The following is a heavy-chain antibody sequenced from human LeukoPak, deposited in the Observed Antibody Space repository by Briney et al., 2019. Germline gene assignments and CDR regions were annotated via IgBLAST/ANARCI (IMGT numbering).Heavy chain of an antibody. Sequence: SETLSHTCAVYSGGFLVYNRKSVPQTPEKGLEWIGEINHRGHTNYNPSLESRVTISVDTSKNQFSLKLRSVNAADTALYYCAEGTSSVVTLPYYFDFWGPGTLVTVSS. D-gene: IGHD4-23*01. CDR2: INHRGHT. J-gene: IGHJ4*02. CDR1: SGGFLVYN. CDR3: AEGTSSVVTLPYYFDF. V-gene: IGHV4-34*01.